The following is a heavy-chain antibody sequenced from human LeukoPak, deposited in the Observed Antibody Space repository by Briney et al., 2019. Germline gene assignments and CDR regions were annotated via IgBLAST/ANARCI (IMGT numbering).Heavy chain of an antibody. J-gene: IGHJ6*03. D-gene: IGHD1-26*01. V-gene: IGHV4-59*01. Sequence: PSGTLSLTCTVAGGSISSYYWSWIRQPPGKGLEWIGYIYYSGSTNYNPSLKSRVTISVDTSKNQFSLKLSSVTAADTAVYYCARGKLVTVGYHYYYYMDVWGKGTTVTVSS. CDR3: ARGKLVTVGYHYYYYMDV. CDR2: IYYSGST. CDR1: GGSISSYY.